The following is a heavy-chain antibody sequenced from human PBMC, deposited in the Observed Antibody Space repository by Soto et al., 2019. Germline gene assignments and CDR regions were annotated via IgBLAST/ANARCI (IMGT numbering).Heavy chain of an antibody. J-gene: IGHJ6*02. Sequence: PGGSLRLSCASSGFTFSSYSMNWVRQAPGKGLEWVSYISSSSSTIYYADSVKGRFTISRDNAKNSLYLQMNSLRDEDTAVYYCARERLTRSFRSNLTYYYYYGMDVWGQGTTLTVSS. CDR2: ISSSSSTI. CDR1: GFTFSSYS. V-gene: IGHV3-48*02. D-gene: IGHD2-8*01. CDR3: ARERLTRSFRSNLTYYYYYGMDV.